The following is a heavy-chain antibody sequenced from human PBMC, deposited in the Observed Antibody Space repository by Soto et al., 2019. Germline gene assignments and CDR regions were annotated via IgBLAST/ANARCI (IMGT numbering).Heavy chain of an antibody. CDR2: ISAYNGNT. CDR1: GYTFTSYC. CDR3: ARDDTIFVGSDY. D-gene: IGHD3-3*01. Sequence: ASVKVSCKASGYTFTSYCIRWVRQAPGQGLEWMGWISAYNGNTNYAQKLQGRVTMTTDTSTSTAYMELRSLRSDDTAVYYCARDDTIFVGSDYWGQGTLVTVSS. J-gene: IGHJ4*02. V-gene: IGHV1-18*04.